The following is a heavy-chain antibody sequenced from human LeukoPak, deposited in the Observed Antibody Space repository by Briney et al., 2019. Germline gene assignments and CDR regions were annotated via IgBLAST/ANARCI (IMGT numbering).Heavy chain of an antibody. Sequence: SQTLSLTCTVSGGSISSYYWSWIRQPPGKGLEWIGYIDYSGSTNYNPSLKSRVTISVDTSKNQFSLKLSSVTAADTAVYYCARLNGGSWGQGTLVTVSS. CDR3: ARLNGGS. V-gene: IGHV4-59*08. D-gene: IGHD3-16*01. J-gene: IGHJ4*02. CDR2: IDYSGST. CDR1: GGSISSYY.